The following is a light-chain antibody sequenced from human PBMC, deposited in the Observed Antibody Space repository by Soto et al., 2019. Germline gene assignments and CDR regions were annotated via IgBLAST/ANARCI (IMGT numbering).Light chain of an antibody. Sequence: DLQMTQSPSSLSASVGDRVTITCRASQGIRNDLGWYQQKPGKAPKLLIYAASSLQSGVPSRFSGSGSGTDLTITISSLQPEDCETYECQQSYSTPRTFGQGTKVDIK. CDR2: AAS. V-gene: IGKV1-39*01. CDR1: QGIRND. CDR3: QQSYSTPRT. J-gene: IGKJ1*01.